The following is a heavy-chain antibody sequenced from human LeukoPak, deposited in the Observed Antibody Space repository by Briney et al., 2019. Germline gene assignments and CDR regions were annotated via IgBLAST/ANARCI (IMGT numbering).Heavy chain of an antibody. J-gene: IGHJ4*02. CDR3: ASGPPFDY. Sequence: GGSLRLSCSASRFSFSASLMFWVRQAPGKGLEYVSAISSNGGSTYHADSVKGRFTISRDNAKNSLYLQMNSLRGEDTAVYYCASGPPFDYWGQGALVTVSS. CDR2: ISSNGGST. CDR1: RFSFSASL. V-gene: IGHV3-64*04.